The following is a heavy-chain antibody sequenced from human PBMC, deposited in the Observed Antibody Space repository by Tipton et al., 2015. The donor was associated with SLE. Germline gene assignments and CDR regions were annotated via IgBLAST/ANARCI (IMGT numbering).Heavy chain of an antibody. CDR1: GGSISSYY. Sequence: TLSLTCTVSGGSISSYYWSWIRQPPGKGLEWIGYIYYSGSTNYNPSLKGRVTISVDTSKNQFSLKLSSVTAADTAVYYCARAPIEAPAAYFQHWGQGTLVTVSS. J-gene: IGHJ1*01. D-gene: IGHD2-2*01. CDR3: ARAPIEAPAAYFQH. CDR2: IYYSGST. V-gene: IGHV4-59*12.